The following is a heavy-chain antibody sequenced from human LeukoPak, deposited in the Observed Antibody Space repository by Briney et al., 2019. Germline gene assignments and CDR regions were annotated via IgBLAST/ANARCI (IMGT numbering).Heavy chain of an antibody. CDR3: ARAVTYYYDSSGYYYNWFDP. V-gene: IGHV5-51*01. D-gene: IGHD3-22*01. Sequence: EESLKISCKGSGYSFTSYWIGWVRQMPGKGLEWMGIIYRGDSDTRYSPSFQGQVTISADKSISTAYLQWSSLKASDTAMYYCARAVTYYYDSSGYYYNWFDPWGQGTLVTVSS. CDR1: GYSFTSYW. J-gene: IGHJ5*02. CDR2: IYRGDSDT.